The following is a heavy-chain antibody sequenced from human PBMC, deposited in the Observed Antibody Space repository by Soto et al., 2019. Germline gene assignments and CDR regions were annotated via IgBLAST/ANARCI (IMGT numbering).Heavy chain of an antibody. J-gene: IGHJ5*02. Sequence: SETLSLTCTVSGGSISSYYWSWIRQPPGKGLEWIGYIYYSGSTNYNPSLKSRVTISVDTSKNQFSLKLSSVTAADTAVYYCAATKRERGNWFDPWGQGTLVTVSS. CDR3: AATKRERGNWFDP. D-gene: IGHD5-12*01. CDR2: IYYSGST. CDR1: GGSISSYY. V-gene: IGHV4-59*01.